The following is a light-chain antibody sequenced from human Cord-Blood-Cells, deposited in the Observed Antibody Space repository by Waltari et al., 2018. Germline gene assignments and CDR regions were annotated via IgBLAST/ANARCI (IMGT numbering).Light chain of an antibody. CDR3: AAWDDSLSGPVWV. J-gene: IGLJ3*02. CDR1: SSNIGSNY. V-gene: IGLV1-47*01. Sequence: QSVLTQPPSASGTPGQRVTISCSGSSSNIGSNYVYWYQQLPGTAPKLLIYRNNQRPSGGPDRFSGSKSGTSASLAISVLRSEEEADYYCAAWDDSLSGPVWVFGGGTKLTVL. CDR2: RNN.